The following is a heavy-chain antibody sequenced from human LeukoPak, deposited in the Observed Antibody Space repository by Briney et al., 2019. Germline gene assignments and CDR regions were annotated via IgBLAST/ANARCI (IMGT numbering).Heavy chain of an antibody. D-gene: IGHD5-24*01. Sequence: GGSLRLSCAASGFTFSDYSMNWVRQAPGNGLEWISYIGIDSGNTNYADSVKGRFTISGDKAKNSLYLQMNSLRVEDTAVYYCARDYKYAFDNWGQGTLVTVSS. V-gene: IGHV3-48*01. J-gene: IGHJ4*02. CDR1: GFTFSDYS. CDR3: ARDYKYAFDN. CDR2: IGIDSGNT.